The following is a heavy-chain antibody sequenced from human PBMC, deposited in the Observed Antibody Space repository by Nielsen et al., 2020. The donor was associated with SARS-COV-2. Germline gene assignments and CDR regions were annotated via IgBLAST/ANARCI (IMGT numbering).Heavy chain of an antibody. CDR2: ITISGAYM. CDR1: GFRFTTYS. Sequence: GGSLRLSCAASGFRFTTYSMNWVRQAPGKGLEWVASITISGAYMYYADSVRGRFTVSRDNAENSLYLQMNSLRDEDTAVYYCAREQDGGAATSNWYFDLWGRGTLVIVSS. V-gene: IGHV3-21*01. CDR3: AREQDGGAATSNWYFDL. D-gene: IGHD6-25*01. J-gene: IGHJ2*01.